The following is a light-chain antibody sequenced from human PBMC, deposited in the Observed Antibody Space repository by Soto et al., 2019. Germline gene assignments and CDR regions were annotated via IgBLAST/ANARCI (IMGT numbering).Light chain of an antibody. CDR3: QQYNKWPRT. Sequence: EIVFTQSPATLSLSPVERATVSCRASQSVNIHLAWYQQKPGQAPRLLIYGASARATGIPAKFSGSGSGTEFTLTISSLQSEDFAVYYCQQYNKWPRTFGQGTKVDNK. V-gene: IGKV3D-15*01. CDR1: QSVNIH. CDR2: GAS. J-gene: IGKJ1*01.